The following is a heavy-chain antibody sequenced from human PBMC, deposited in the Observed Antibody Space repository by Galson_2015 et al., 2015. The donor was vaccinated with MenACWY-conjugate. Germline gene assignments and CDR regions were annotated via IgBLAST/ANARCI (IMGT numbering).Heavy chain of an antibody. V-gene: IGHV3-30*01. CDR1: GFTFSSYT. CDR2: MSYDGSNQ. D-gene: IGHD6-19*01. CDR3: ARGLIGYSSGPLDF. J-gene: IGHJ4*02. Sequence: SLRLSCAASGFTFSSYTMHWVRQTPGKGLEWVALMSYDGSNQYYADSLKGRLTISRGNPKSTLYLQMDSLRAEDTAVYYCARGLIGYSSGPLDFWGQGALVTVSS.